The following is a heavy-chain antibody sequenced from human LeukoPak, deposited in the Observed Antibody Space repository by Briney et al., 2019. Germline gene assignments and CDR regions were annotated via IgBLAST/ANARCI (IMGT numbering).Heavy chain of an antibody. CDR2: INPNSGGT. V-gene: IGHV1-2*04. CDR3: ARVCPHYYDSSGYYCFGY. J-gene: IGHJ4*02. CDR1: GYTFTGYY. D-gene: IGHD3-22*01. Sequence: ASVKVSCKASGYTFTGYYMHWVRQAPGQGLEWMGWINPNSGGTNYAQKFQGWVTMTRDTSISTAYMELSRLRSDDTAVYYCARVCPHYYDSSGYYCFGYWGQGTLVTVSS.